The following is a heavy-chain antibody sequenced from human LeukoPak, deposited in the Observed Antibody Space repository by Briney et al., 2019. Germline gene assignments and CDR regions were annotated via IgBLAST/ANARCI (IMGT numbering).Heavy chain of an antibody. V-gene: IGHV3-7*01. J-gene: IGHJ4*02. D-gene: IGHD5-12*01. Sequence: GGSLRLSCAAPGFTFRSYVMSWVRQAPGKGLEWVANIREDGSEKTYVGSVKGRFTISRDNAKNSLYLQLNSLRDEDTAIYYCARGGYAFWGQGTLVTVSS. CDR3: ARGGYAF. CDR2: IREDGSEK. CDR1: GFTFRSYV.